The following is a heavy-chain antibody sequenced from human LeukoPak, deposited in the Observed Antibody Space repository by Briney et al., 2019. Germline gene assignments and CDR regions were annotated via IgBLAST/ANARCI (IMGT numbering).Heavy chain of an antibody. Sequence: SETLSLTCTVSGGSISSYYWSWIRQPPGKGLEWIGYIYYSGSTNYNPSLKSRVTISVDTSKNQFSLKLSSVTAADTAVYYCARESMVRGAIISPWFDPWGQGTLVTVSS. CDR3: ARESMVRGAIISPWFDP. CDR1: GGSISSYY. CDR2: IYYSGST. J-gene: IGHJ5*02. V-gene: IGHV4-59*01. D-gene: IGHD3-10*01.